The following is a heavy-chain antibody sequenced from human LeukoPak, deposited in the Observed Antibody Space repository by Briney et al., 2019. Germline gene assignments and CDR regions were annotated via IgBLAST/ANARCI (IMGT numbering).Heavy chain of an antibody. J-gene: IGHJ4*02. CDR2: IYHSGST. CDR1: GYSISSGYY. D-gene: IGHD3-22*01. Sequence: PSETLSLTCAVSGYSISSGYYWGWIRQPPGKGLEWIGSIYHSGSTYYNPSLKSRVTISVDTSKNQFSLKLSSVTAADTAVYYCASSSYYYDSSGFYYFDYWGQETLVTVSS. V-gene: IGHV4-38-2*01. CDR3: ASSSYYYDSSGFYYFDY.